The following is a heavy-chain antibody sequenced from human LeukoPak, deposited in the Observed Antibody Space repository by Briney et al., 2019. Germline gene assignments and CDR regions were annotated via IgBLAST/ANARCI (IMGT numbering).Heavy chain of an antibody. J-gene: IGHJ4*02. CDR1: GGSISSYY. V-gene: IGHV4-4*07. CDR3: ARDQYDFWSGYWFDY. CDR2: IYTSGST. D-gene: IGHD3-3*01. Sequence: SETLSLTCTVSGGSISSYYWSWIRQPAGKGLEWIGRIYTSGSTNYNPSLKSRVTMSVDTSKNQFSLKLSSVTAADTAVYYCARDQYDFWSGYWFDYWGQGPLVTVSS.